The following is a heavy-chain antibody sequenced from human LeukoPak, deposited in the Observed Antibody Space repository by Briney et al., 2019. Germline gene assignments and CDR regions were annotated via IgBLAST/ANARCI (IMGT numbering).Heavy chain of an antibody. CDR2: ISSSYSTI. CDR3: TRDQEGSDY. V-gene: IGHV3-48*02. J-gene: IGHJ4*02. CDR1: GFTFRSYS. Sequence: GGSLRLSCTASGFTFRSYSMNWVRQAPGKGLEWVSYISSSYSTIYYADSVKGRFTISRGNAKNSLYLQMNSLRDEDTAVYYCTRDQEGSDYWGQGTLVTVSS.